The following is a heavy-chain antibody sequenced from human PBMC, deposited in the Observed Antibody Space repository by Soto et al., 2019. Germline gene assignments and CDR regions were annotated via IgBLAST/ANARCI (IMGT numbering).Heavy chain of an antibody. CDR1: GFTFSSYE. CDR2: ISSSGSTI. D-gene: IGHD2-21*02. CDR3: ARVGRGYCGGDCQDDYFDY. J-gene: IGHJ4*02. Sequence: PGGSLRLSCAASGFTFSSYEMTWVRQAPGKGLEWVSYISSSGSTIYYADSVKGRFTISRDNAKNSLYLQMNSLRAEDTAVYYCARVGRGYCGGDCQDDYFDYWGQGTLVTVSS. V-gene: IGHV3-48*03.